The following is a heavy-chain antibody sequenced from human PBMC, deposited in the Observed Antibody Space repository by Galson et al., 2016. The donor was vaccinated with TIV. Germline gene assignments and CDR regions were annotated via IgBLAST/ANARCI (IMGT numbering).Heavy chain of an antibody. J-gene: IGHJ6*02. V-gene: IGHV3-66*02. Sequence: SLRLSCAASTLTVSDNFMTWVRQVPGKGLEWVSLIDSDGRTTHAESVKGRFTVSRDRSKNTVYLQMNNLRTEDTAVYYCARERRHCGNECYLRYYFGMDIWGQGTTVTVSS. D-gene: IGHD4/OR15-4a*01. CDR3: ARERRHCGNECYLRYYFGMDI. CDR1: TLTVSDNF. CDR2: IDSDGRT.